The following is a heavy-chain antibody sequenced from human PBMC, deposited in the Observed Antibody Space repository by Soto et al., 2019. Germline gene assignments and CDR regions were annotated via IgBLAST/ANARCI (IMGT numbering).Heavy chain of an antibody. CDR3: ARDTSRGYSYGARFDY. CDR1: GFTFSSFA. Sequence: GESLKISCAASGFTFSSFAMSWVRQAPGKGLEWVSVFSDSGGSTYYADSVKGRFTISRDNSKNTLYLQMNSLRAEDTAVYYCARDTSRGYSYGARFDYWGQGTLVTVSS. CDR2: FSDSGGST. D-gene: IGHD5-18*01. J-gene: IGHJ4*02. V-gene: IGHV3-23*01.